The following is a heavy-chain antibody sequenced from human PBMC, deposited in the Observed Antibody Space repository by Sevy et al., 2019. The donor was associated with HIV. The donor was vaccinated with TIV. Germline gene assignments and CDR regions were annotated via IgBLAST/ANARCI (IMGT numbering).Heavy chain of an antibody. D-gene: IGHD3-3*01. J-gene: IGHJ6*02. CDR1: GVTFSSYW. Sequence: GGSLRLSCAASGVTFSSYWMHWVRQAPGKGLVWVSRINSDGSGTSYADSVKGRFTISRENAKNTLFLQMNSLRAEDTVVYYCALDFWSAQRGMDVWGQGTTVTVSS. CDR2: INSDGSGT. CDR3: ALDFWSAQRGMDV. V-gene: IGHV3-74*01.